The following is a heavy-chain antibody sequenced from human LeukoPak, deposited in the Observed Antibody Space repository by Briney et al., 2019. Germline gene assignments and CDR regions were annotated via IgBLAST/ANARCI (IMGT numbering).Heavy chain of an antibody. Sequence: SETLSLTCTVSGGSIRSSSYYWGWIRQPPGKGLEWIGEINHSGSTNYNPSLKSRVTISVDTSKNQLSLKLSSVTAADTAVYYCARGISPSFDIWGQGTMVTVSS. D-gene: IGHD3-3*01. CDR1: GGSIRSSSYY. CDR2: INHSGST. V-gene: IGHV4-39*07. CDR3: ARGISPSFDI. J-gene: IGHJ3*02.